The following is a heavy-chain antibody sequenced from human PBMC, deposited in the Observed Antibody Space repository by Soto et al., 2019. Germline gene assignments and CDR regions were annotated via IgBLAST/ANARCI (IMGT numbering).Heavy chain of an antibody. CDR3: AKDQRGSQEMATFDY. CDR2: ISYDGSNK. V-gene: IGHV3-30*18. CDR1: GFTFSSYA. Sequence: GGSLRLSCAVSGFTFSSYAIHWVRQAPGKGLEWVAVISYDGSNKYYADSVKGRFTISRDNSKNTLYLQMNSLRAEDTAVYYCAKDQRGSQEMATFDYWGQGTQVTVSS. J-gene: IGHJ4*02. D-gene: IGHD5-12*01.